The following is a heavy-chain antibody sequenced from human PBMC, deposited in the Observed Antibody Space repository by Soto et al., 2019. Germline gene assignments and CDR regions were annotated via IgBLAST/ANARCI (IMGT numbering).Heavy chain of an antibody. CDR3: ARAACIISGAGLLDF. CDR1: GDSVSSTSYY. V-gene: IGHV4-61*01. Sequence: QVQLQESGPGLVKPSETLSLTCSVSGDSVSSTSYYWSWIRQLPGKGLEWIGCSYYTGSTNYKRSLRSRLTISVDTSKNPLSLKLSSVTAADTAVYYCARAACIISGAGLLDFWGPGALVTVSS. D-gene: IGHD1-20*01. CDR2: SYYTGST. J-gene: IGHJ4*02.